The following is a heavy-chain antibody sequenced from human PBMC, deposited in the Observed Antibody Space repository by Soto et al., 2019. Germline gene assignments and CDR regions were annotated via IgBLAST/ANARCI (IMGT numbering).Heavy chain of an antibody. V-gene: IGHV4-31*03. D-gene: IGHD3-10*01. CDR2: IYYSGST. CDR3: ARGALLWSNYGMDV. Sequence: QVQLQESGPGLVKPSQTLSLTCTVSGGSISSGGYYWSWIRQHPGKGLEWIGYIYYSGSTYYNPSLKSRVTISVDTSKNQCSLKLSSVTAADTAVYYCARGALLWSNYGMDVWGQGTTVTVSS. CDR1: GGSISSGGYY. J-gene: IGHJ6*02.